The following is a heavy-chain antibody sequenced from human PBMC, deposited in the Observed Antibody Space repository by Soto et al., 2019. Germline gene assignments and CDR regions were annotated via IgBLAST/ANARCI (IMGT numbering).Heavy chain of an antibody. CDR1: GGSISSYY. J-gene: IGHJ5*02. CDR3: AREIQGIAAAKGNWFDP. V-gene: IGHV4-59*01. Sequence: SETLSLTCTVSGGSISSYYWSWIRQPPGKGLEWIGYIYYSGSTNYNPSLKSRVTISVDTSKNQFSLKLSSVTAADTAVYYCAREIQGIAAAKGNWFDPWGQGTLVTVSS. CDR2: IYYSGST. D-gene: IGHD6-13*01.